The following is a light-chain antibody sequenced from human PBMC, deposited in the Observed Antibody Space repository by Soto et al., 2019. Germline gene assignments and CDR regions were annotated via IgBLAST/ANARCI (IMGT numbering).Light chain of an antibody. CDR3: QQRSNWPRT. Sequence: EIGVTQSPGTLSLSPGEKAALSCRASQSVSTNLAWYQQKPGQPPRLLIHGASNRATGIPDRFNGSGSGTDFTLTISRLEPEDSAVYYCQQRSNWPRTFGQGSKVDIK. J-gene: IGKJ1*01. V-gene: IGKV3-11*01. CDR2: GAS. CDR1: QSVSTN.